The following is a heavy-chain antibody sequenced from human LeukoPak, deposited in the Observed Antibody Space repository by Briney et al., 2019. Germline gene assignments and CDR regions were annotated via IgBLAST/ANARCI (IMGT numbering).Heavy chain of an antibody. CDR1: GFTFSSYS. V-gene: IGHV3-21*01. CDR2: ISSSSSYI. J-gene: IGHJ4*02. CDR3: ARDGVVGYYDFWSGYSTPFDY. D-gene: IGHD3-3*01. Sequence: GGSLRLSCAASGFTFSSYSMNWVRQAPGKGLEWVSSISSSSSYIYYADSVKGRFTISRDNAKNSLYLQMNSLRAEDTAVYYCARDGVVGYYDFWSGYSTPFDYWGQGTLVTVSS.